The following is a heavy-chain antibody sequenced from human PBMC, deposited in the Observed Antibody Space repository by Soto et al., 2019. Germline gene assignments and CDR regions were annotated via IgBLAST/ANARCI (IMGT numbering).Heavy chain of an antibody. Sequence: QVQLVQSGAEEKQPGASVKVSCKASGYSFSNSYVVWVRQAPGQGLEWMGVINPAGGSTTYAQKFQDRLNRTTDTSTSTVYIELIRRRSEVTAVLSCARGFGPYYDILTGLWGGHFDYWGQGTQVTVSS. J-gene: IGHJ4*02. CDR3: ARGFGPYYDILTGLWGGHFDY. V-gene: IGHV1-46*03. CDR1: GYSFSNSY. CDR2: INPAGGST. D-gene: IGHD3-9*01.